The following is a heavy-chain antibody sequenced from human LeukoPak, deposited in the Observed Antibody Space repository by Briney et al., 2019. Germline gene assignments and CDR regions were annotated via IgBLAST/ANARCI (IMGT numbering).Heavy chain of an antibody. CDR3: ARARTNYYDSSGYSDSPYYYGMDV. CDR2: ISYDGSNK. V-gene: IGHV3-30*04. D-gene: IGHD3-22*01. J-gene: IGHJ6*02. Sequence: GGSLRLSCAASGFTFSSYAMHWVRQAPGKGLEWVAVISYDGSNKYYADSVKGRFTISRDNSKNTLYLQMNSLRAEDTAVYYCARARTNYYDSSGYSDSPYYYGMDVWGQGTTVTVSS. CDR1: GFTFSSYA.